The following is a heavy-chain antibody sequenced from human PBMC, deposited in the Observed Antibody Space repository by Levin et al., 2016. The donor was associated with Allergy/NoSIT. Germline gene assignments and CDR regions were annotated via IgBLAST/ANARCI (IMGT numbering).Heavy chain of an antibody. CDR2: ISAYNGNT. Sequence: ASVKVSCKASGYTFTSYGISWVRQAPGQGLEWMAWISAYNGNTNYAQKLQGRVTMTTDTSTSTAYMDLRSLRSDDTAVYYCARTDVRGVIPHYYGMDAWGQGTTVTVSS. D-gene: IGHD3-10*01. CDR1: GYTFTSYG. CDR3: ARTDVRGVIPHYYGMDA. V-gene: IGHV1-18*01. J-gene: IGHJ6*02.